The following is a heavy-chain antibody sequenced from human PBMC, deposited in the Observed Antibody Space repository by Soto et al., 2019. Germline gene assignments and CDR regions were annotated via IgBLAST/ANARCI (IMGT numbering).Heavy chain of an antibody. V-gene: IGHV3-23*01. CDR1: GFIFSDNA. CDR2: ITSSGSST. D-gene: IGHD5-12*01. J-gene: IGHJ4*02. Sequence: EVQLLESGGGGVQPGGSLRLSCAASGFIFSDNAMTWVRQTPGKGLEWVSAITSSGSSTYFADSLKGRITISRDNSKNTLSLQMDSLRVEDTAIYYCAKGVEGYVVSSFDSWGQGALVTVSS. CDR3: AKGVEGYVVSSFDS.